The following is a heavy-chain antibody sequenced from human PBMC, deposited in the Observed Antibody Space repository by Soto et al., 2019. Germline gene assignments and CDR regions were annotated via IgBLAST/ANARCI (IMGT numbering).Heavy chain of an antibody. CDR2: VRWDDEK. V-gene: IGHV2-70*19. CDR3: VRTHGGYTAYYGMDV. CDR1: GFSLNTGGMC. D-gene: IGHD5-12*01. Sequence: SGPTLVNPSQTLTLTCTFSGFSLNTGGMCLSWVRQPTGKALEWLAVVRWDDEKHFSTSLRNRISVSKDASGDRVVLTMANMDHADSGTYYCVRTHGGYTAYYGMDVWGPGTTVTVSS. J-gene: IGHJ6*02.